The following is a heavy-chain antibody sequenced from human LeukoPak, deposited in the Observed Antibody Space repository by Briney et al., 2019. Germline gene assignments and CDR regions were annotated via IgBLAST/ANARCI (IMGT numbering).Heavy chain of an antibody. V-gene: IGHV3-23*01. CDR3: AQQLGYCSGGSRYFTS. CDR1: GFTFRTYA. CDR2: INNDGDNT. J-gene: IGHJ5*02. Sequence: GGSLRLFCAASGFTFRTYAMSWVRQTPGKGLEWVSAINNDGDNTYYADSVKGRFSVPRDNSKNTLHLQMNSLRAEDTAKYYCAQQLGYCSGGSRYFTSWGQGTLVTVSS. D-gene: IGHD2-15*01.